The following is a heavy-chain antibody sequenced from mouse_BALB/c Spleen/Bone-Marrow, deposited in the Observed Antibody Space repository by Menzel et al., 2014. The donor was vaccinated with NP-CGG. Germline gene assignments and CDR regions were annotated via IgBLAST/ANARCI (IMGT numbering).Heavy chain of an antibody. Sequence: QVQLQQSGAELVKPGASVKLSCKASGYTFTGYYMYWVKQRPGQGLEWIGEINPSNGGTSFNEKFKSKATLTVDKSSSTAYMQLSSLTSEDSAVYYCTREGDSPFAYWGQGTLVTVSA. CDR3: TREGDSPFAY. CDR2: INPSNGGT. D-gene: IGHD2-13*01. V-gene: IGHV1S81*02. CDR1: GYTFTGYY. J-gene: IGHJ3*01.